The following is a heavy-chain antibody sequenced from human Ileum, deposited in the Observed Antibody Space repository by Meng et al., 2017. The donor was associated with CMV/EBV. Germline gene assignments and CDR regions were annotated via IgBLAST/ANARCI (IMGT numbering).Heavy chain of an antibody. CDR2: SNHSGST. Sequence: GAFSGTYWSWIRQPPGKGLEWIGESNHSGSTNYTPSLKSRVTISVDTSKNQFSLKLSSVTAADTAVYYCARGPNYYDSSGYLGGFDPWGQGTLVTVSS. D-gene: IGHD3-22*01. CDR3: ARGPNYYDSSGYLGGFDP. J-gene: IGHJ5*02. V-gene: IGHV4-34*01. CDR1: GAFSGTY.